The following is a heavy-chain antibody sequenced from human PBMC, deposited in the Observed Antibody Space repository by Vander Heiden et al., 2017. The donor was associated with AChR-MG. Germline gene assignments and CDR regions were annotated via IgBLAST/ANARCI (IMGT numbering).Heavy chain of an antibody. D-gene: IGHD2-2*01. CDR2: ISSSSSYI. CDR1: GFTFRSFS. Sequence: EVQLVESGGGLVKPGGSLRLSCAASGFTFRSFSMNWVRQGPGKGLEWVSSISSSSSYIYYADSVKSRVTISRDNAKNSLYLQMNSLRAEDTAVYYCARGSGYCSSTSCYEFDYWGHGTLVTVSS. CDR3: ARGSGYCSSTSCYEFDY. V-gene: IGHV3-21*01. J-gene: IGHJ4*01.